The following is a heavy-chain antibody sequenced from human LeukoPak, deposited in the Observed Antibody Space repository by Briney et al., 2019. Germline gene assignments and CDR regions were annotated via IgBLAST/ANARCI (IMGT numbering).Heavy chain of an antibody. D-gene: IGHD3-9*01. J-gene: IGHJ3*02. CDR2: IYHSGST. CDR1: GYSISSGYY. V-gene: IGHV4-38-2*02. CDR3: ASIEGRDYDILTGYSVNAFDI. Sequence: SETLSLTCTVSGYSISSGYYWGWIRQPPGKGLEWIGSIYHSGSTYYNPSLKSRVTISVDTSKNQFSLKLSSVTAADTAVYYCASIEGRDYDILTGYSVNAFDIWGQGTMVTVSS.